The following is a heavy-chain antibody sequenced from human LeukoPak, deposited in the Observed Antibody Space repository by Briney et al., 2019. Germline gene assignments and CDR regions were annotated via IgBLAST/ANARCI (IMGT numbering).Heavy chain of an antibody. Sequence: GGSLRLSCAASGFTVSSNYMSWVRQAPGKGLEWVSVIYSGGSTYYADSVKGRFTISRDNSKNTLYLQMNSLRAEDTAVYYCAREYVLLWFGELSNYGMDVWGQGTTVTVSS. CDR1: GFTVSSNY. J-gene: IGHJ6*02. CDR2: IYSGGST. D-gene: IGHD3-10*01. V-gene: IGHV3-66*01. CDR3: AREYVLLWFGELSNYGMDV.